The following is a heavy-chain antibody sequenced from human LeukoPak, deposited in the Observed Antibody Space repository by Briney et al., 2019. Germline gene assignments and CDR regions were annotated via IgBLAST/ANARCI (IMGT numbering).Heavy chain of an antibody. D-gene: IGHD1-14*01. J-gene: IGHJ5*02. V-gene: IGHV5-51*01. Sequence: GESLKISCKGSGYSFTNYWIGWVRQMPGKGLEWMGIIFPADSDTRYSPSFQGQVTISADKTINTAFLQWNNLKASDTAMYCCATFSLRGTGGFDPWGQGTLVTVSS. CDR2: IFPADSDT. CDR1: GYSFTNYW. CDR3: ATFSLRGTGGFDP.